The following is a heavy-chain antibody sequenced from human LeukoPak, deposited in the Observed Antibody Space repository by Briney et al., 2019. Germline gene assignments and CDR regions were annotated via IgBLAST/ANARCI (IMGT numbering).Heavy chain of an antibody. Sequence: PSETLSLTCTVSGGSFSGGSYYWTWIRQPPGKGLEWIGYIYSSGSTYYNPSLKSRVTISVDTSKNRFSLKLSTVTAADTAVYYCARRPTGDPKFDYWGQGTLVTVSS. J-gene: IGHJ4*02. CDR2: IYSSGST. V-gene: IGHV4-61*01. CDR3: ARRPTGDPKFDY. CDR1: GGSFSGGSYY. D-gene: IGHD7-27*01.